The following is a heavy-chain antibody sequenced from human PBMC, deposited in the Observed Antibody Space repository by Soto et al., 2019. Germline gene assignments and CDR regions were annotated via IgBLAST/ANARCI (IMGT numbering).Heavy chain of an antibody. Sequence: GGSLRLSCAASGFTFCDYYMNWVRQAPGKGLEWVSSISSSSTIYYADSVKGRFTISRDNAKNSLYLQMNSLRAEDTAVYYCARDRRITIFGVHYYYYDMDVWGQGNTVTVSS. CDR3: ARDRRITIFGVHYYYYDMDV. CDR2: ISSSSTI. CDR1: GFTFCDYY. D-gene: IGHD3-3*01. V-gene: IGHV3-11*04. J-gene: IGHJ6*02.